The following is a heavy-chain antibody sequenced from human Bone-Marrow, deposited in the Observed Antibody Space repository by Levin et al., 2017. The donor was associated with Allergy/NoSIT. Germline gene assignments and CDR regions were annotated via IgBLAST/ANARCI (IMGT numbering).Heavy chain of an antibody. J-gene: IGHJ4*02. CDR3: ASPRLSQRSNKPIAAAVGY. V-gene: IGHV3-7*02. Sequence: GGSLRLSCAASGFTFSSYWMSWVRQAPGKGLEWVANIKQDGSEKYYVDSVKGRFTISRDNAKNSLYLQMNSLRAEDTAVYYCASPRLSQRSNKPIAAAVGYWGQGTLVTVSS. D-gene: IGHD6-13*01. CDR2: IKQDGSEK. CDR1: GFTFSSYW.